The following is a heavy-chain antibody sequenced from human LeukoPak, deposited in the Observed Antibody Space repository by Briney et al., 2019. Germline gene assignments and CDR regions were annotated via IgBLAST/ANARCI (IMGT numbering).Heavy chain of an antibody. CDR3: ASGMVRGGNWFDP. D-gene: IGHD3-10*01. Sequence: PSETVSLTCIFSGGSISRHYWSWIRPPPARGLEGVGYIYYSWSTNYNPSLKSRVTISVDTSKNQFSLKLSYVTAADTAVYYCASGMVRGGNWFDPWGQGTLVTVSS. J-gene: IGHJ5*02. CDR2: IYYSWST. CDR1: GGSISRHY. V-gene: IGHV4-59*11.